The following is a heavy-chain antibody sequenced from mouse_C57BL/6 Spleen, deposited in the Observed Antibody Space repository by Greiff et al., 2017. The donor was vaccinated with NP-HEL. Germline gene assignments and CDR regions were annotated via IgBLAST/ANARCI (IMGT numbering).Heavy chain of an antibody. J-gene: IGHJ4*01. CDR2: ISYSGST. Sequence: EVKLVESGPGMVKPSQSLSLTCTVTGYSITSGYDWHWIRHFPGNKLEWMGYISYSGSTNYNPSLKSRISITHDTSKNHFFLKLNSVTTEDTATYYCARRGTGYAMDYWGQGTSVTVSS. V-gene: IGHV3-1*01. D-gene: IGHD3-3*01. CDR3: ARRGTGYAMDY. CDR1: GYSITSGYD.